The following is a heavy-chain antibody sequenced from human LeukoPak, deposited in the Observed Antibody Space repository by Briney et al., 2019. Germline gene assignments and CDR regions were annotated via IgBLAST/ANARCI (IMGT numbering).Heavy chain of an antibody. CDR2: INHSGST. J-gene: IGHJ4*02. CDR1: GGSFSGYY. V-gene: IGHV4-34*01. D-gene: IGHD2-2*01. CDR3: ARGVDCSSTSCHEDYFDY. Sequence: SETLSLTCAVYGGSFSGYYWSWIRQPPGKGLEWIGEINHSGSTNYNPSLKSRVTISVDTSKNQFSLKLSSVTAADTAVYYCARGVDCSSTSCHEDYFDYWGQGTLVTVSS.